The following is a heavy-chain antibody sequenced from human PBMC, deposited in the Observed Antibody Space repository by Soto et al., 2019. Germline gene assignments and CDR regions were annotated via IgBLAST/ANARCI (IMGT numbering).Heavy chain of an antibody. D-gene: IGHD3-10*01. CDR3: ARRGSGSYSDY. CDR1: GGSISSSSYY. V-gene: IGHV4-39*01. CDR2: IYYSGST. J-gene: IGHJ4*02. Sequence: PSETLSLTCTVSGGSISSSSYYWGWIRQPPGKGLEWIGSIYYSGSTYYNPSLKSRVTISVDTSKNQFSLKLSSVTAAVTAVYYCARRGSGSYSDYWGQGTLVTVSS.